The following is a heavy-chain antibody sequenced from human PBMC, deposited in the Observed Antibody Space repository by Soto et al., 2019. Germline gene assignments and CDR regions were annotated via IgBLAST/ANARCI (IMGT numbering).Heavy chain of an antibody. D-gene: IGHD2-2*01. Sequence: GGSLRLSCAASGFTFRSYAMNWVRQAPGKGLEWVSGLSGSGGSTYYADSVKGRFTISRDNSKNTLSLQMNSLRAEDTAVYYCAKGVVPAALYGMDVWGQGTTVTVSS. V-gene: IGHV3-23*01. J-gene: IGHJ6*02. CDR3: AKGVVPAALYGMDV. CDR1: GFTFRSYA. CDR2: LSGSGGST.